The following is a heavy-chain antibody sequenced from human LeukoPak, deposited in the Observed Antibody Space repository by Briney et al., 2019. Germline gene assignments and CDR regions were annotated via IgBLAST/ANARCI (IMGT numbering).Heavy chain of an antibody. D-gene: IGHD6-13*01. CDR1: GGSISSYY. Sequence: PSETLSLTCTVSGGSISSYYWSWIRQPPGKGLEWIGYLYYSGSTNYNPSLKSRITISVDTSKNQLSLKLSSVTAADTAVYYCARGVGGSSWLDFWGQGTLVTVSS. V-gene: IGHV4-59*01. CDR2: LYYSGST. CDR3: ARGVGGSSWLDF. J-gene: IGHJ5*01.